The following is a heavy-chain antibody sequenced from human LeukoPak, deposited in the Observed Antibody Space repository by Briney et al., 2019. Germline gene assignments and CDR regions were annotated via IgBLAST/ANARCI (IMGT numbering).Heavy chain of an antibody. CDR2: IKEDGSKK. Sequence: PGGSPRLSCAASGFPFSDYWMDWVRQAPGKGMEWVANIKEDGSKKSYADSVKGRFTISRDNAKSSLYLQMNSLRADDTAVYYCSRSLDYWGQGALVTVSS. V-gene: IGHV3-7*01. CDR1: GFPFSDYW. CDR3: SRSLDY. J-gene: IGHJ4*02.